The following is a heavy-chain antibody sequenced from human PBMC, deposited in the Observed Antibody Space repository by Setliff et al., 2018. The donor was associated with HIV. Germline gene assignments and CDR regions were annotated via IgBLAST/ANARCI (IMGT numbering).Heavy chain of an antibody. J-gene: IGHJ4*02. Sequence: PSQTLSLTCAISGDFVSSDRAAWNWIRQSPSRGLEWLGRTYYNSRWNYYYAASVESRITITSDTSKNQFSLKLPSVTAADTAVYYCARTHRYCSGNSCSKVSFDSWGQGALVTVLL. V-gene: IGHV6-1*01. CDR2: TYYNSRWNY. CDR1: GDFVSSDRAA. CDR3: ARTHRYCSGNSCSKVSFDS. D-gene: IGHD2-2*01.